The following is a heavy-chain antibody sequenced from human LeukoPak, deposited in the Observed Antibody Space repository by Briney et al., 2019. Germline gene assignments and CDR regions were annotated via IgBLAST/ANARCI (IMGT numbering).Heavy chain of an antibody. CDR2: ISGSGGST. CDR3: AKVARNYYYYYMDV. V-gene: IGHV3-23*01. J-gene: IGHJ6*03. Sequence: GGSLRLSCAASGFTFSSYAMSWVRQAPGKGLEWVSAISGSGGSTYYADSVKGRFTISRDNSKNTLYPQMNSLRAEDTAVYYCAKVARNYYYYYMDVWGKGTTVTVSS. D-gene: IGHD2-21*01. CDR1: GFTFSSYA.